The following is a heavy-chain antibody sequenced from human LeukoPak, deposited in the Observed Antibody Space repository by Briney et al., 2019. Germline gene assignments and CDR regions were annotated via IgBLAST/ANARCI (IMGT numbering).Heavy chain of an antibody. Sequence: SETLSLTCAVYGGSFSGYYWSWIRQPPGKGLEWIGEINHSGSTNYNPSLKSRVTISVDTSKNQFSLKLSSVTAADTAVYYCATSYYGDYVPFDYWGQGTLVTASS. CDR1: GGSFSGYY. J-gene: IGHJ4*02. V-gene: IGHV4-34*01. CDR2: INHSGST. D-gene: IGHD4-17*01. CDR3: ATSYYGDYVPFDY.